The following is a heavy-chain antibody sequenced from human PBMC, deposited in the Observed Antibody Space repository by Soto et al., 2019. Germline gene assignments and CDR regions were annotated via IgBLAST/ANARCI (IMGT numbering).Heavy chain of an antibody. CDR1: GFIFENFG. D-gene: IGHD1-26*01. CDR2: ISGSGFKK. V-gene: IGHV3-23*01. CDR3: AKNQGVELVPLATVDWFDP. J-gene: IGHJ5*02. Sequence: LRLSCAASGFIFENFGMSWVRQAPGKGLEWISSISGSGFKKDYADSVKGRFTISRDNSKSTVYPELNNLSAEDTAVYHCAKNQGVELVPLATVDWFDPWGQGSVVTVSS.